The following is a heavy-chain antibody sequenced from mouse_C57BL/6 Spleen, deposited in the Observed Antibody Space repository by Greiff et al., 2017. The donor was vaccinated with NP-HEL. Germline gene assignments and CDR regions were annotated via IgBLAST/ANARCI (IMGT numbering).Heavy chain of an antibody. CDR2: INPNNGGT. J-gene: IGHJ4*01. Sequence: EVQLQQSGPELVKPGASVKISCKASGYTFTDYYMNWVKQSHGKSLEWIGDINPNNGGTSYNQKFKGKATLTVDKSSSTAYMELRSLTSEDSAVYYCARGDYGNLYYYAMDYWGQGTSVTVSS. CDR3: ARGDYGNLYYYAMDY. CDR1: GYTFTDYY. D-gene: IGHD2-1*01. V-gene: IGHV1-26*01.